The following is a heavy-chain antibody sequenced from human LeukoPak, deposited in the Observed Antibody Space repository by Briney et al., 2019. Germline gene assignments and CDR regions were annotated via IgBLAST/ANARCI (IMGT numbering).Heavy chain of an antibody. CDR1: GFTFSSYG. Sequence: GRSLRLSCAASGFTFSSYGMHWVRQAPGKGLEWVAVIWYDRSNKYYADSVKGRFTISRDNSKNTLYLQMNSLRAEDTAVYYCATSGSYYRFEYWGQGTLVTVSS. V-gene: IGHV3-33*01. CDR2: IWYDRSNK. J-gene: IGHJ4*02. D-gene: IGHD1-26*01. CDR3: ATSGSYYRFEY.